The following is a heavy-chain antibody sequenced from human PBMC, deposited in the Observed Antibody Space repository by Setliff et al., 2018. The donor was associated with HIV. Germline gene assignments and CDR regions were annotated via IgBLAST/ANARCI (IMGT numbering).Heavy chain of an antibody. J-gene: IGHJ3*02. V-gene: IGHV3-53*01. CDR3: AKDLSVRGSGFKGASAI. CDR1: GFSFSNAW. Sequence: GGSLRLSCVASGFSFSNAWMDWVRQAPGKGLEWVSSISGGFAYFADSVKGRFRLTKDDSKEILYLEMDTLRADDSALYYCAKDLSVRGSGFKGASAIWGQGTKVTVSS. CDR2: ISGGFA. D-gene: IGHD6-19*01.